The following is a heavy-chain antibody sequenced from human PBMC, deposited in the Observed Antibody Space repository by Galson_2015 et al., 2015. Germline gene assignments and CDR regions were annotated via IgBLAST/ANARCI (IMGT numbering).Heavy chain of an antibody. V-gene: IGHV3-9*01. CDR3: AKATHCSSTSCYSRSGAFDI. CDR2: ISWNSGSI. J-gene: IGHJ3*02. Sequence: SLRLSCAASGFTFSSYSMNWVRQAPGKGLEWVSGISWNSGSIGYADSVKGRFTISRDNAKNSLYLQMNSLRAEDTALYYCAKATHCSSTSCYSRSGAFDIWGQGTMVTVSS. CDR1: GFTFSSYS. D-gene: IGHD2-2*01.